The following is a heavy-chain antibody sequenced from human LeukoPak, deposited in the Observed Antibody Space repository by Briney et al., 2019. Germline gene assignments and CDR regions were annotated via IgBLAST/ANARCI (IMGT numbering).Heavy chain of an antibody. J-gene: IGHJ4*02. CDR3: ARVQREQWLVAGRFLDY. CDR2: IYGGGST. Sequence: GGSLRLSCAVSGFTVSTNHITWVRQAPGKGLECVSVIYGGGSTYYADSVKGRFTISRDSSKNTVYLQMNSLRAEDTAVYYCARVQREQWLVAGRFLDYWGQGTLVTVSS. D-gene: IGHD6-19*01. CDR1: GFTVSTNH. V-gene: IGHV3-66*01.